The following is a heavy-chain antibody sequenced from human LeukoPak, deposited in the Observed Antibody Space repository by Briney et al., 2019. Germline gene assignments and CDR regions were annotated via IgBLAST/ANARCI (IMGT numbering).Heavy chain of an antibody. Sequence: SQTPSLTCTVSGVSSGTYYLNWIRQSAGKGLEWIGRMYISGSTNYNPSLKSRVTISADTSKDQFSLKLASVTAADTAVYYCATGYSSTWYYFDYWGQGTLVTVSS. D-gene: IGHD6-13*01. V-gene: IGHV4-61*02. CDR3: ATGYSSTWYYFDY. CDR1: GVSSGTYY. J-gene: IGHJ4*02. CDR2: MYISGST.